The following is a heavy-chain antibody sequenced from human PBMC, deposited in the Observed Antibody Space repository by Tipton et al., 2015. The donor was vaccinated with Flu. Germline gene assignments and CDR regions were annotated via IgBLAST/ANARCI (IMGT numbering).Heavy chain of an antibody. Sequence: QLVQSGGEVKKPGASVKVSCKASGYYFTHYGITWVRQAPGQGLEWMGWISTYDGKTNYAQNFQGRVTMTTDTSTRTVYMELRSLRSDDTAVYYCARGERGVISPSKWFESWGQGTLVIVSP. CDR2: ISTYDGKT. CDR1: GYYFTHYG. J-gene: IGHJ5*01. D-gene: IGHD3-10*01. V-gene: IGHV1-18*01. CDR3: ARGERGVISPSKWFES.